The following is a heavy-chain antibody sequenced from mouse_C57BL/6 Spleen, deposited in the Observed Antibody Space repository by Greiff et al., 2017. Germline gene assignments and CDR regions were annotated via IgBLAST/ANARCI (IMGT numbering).Heavy chain of an antibody. CDR2: INPNNGGT. CDR3: APYYGPVFAY. J-gene: IGHJ3*01. Sequence: EVQLQQSGPELVKPGASVKISCKASGYTFTDYYMNWVKQSHGKSLEWIGDINPNNGGTSYNQKFKGKATLTVDKSSSTAYMELRSLTSEDSAVYYCAPYYGPVFAYWGQGTLVTVSA. D-gene: IGHD2-10*01. V-gene: IGHV1-26*01. CDR1: GYTFTDYY.